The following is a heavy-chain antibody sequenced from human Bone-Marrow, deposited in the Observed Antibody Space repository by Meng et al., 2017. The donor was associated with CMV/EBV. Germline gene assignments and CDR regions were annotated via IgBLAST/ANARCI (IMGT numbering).Heavy chain of an antibody. Sequence: SVKVSCKASGGSFSRSSISWVRQAPGQGLEWMGRIIPDLGMSNYAQKFQGRVTVTAHKSTTTAYMELSSLRSEDTAVYYCAILGGATSDAFDIWGQGTMVTVSS. CDR1: GGSFSRSS. D-gene: IGHD5-12*01. J-gene: IGHJ3*02. CDR3: AILGGATSDAFDI. V-gene: IGHV1-69*10. CDR2: IIPDLGMS.